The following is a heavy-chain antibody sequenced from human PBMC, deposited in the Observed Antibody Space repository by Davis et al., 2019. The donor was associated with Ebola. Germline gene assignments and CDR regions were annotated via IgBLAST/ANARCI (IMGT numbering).Heavy chain of an antibody. CDR3: ARDLTTVTSDWFDP. J-gene: IGHJ5*02. Sequence: GGSLRLSCVASDFTFNTYNMNWVRQAPGKGLEWLSYIGTSGESKYYADSVKGRFIISRDKAETSVYLQMNSLRDEDTAVYYCARDLTTVTSDWFDPWGQGTLVTVSS. CDR1: DFTFNTYN. V-gene: IGHV3-48*02. D-gene: IGHD4-17*01. CDR2: IGTSGESK.